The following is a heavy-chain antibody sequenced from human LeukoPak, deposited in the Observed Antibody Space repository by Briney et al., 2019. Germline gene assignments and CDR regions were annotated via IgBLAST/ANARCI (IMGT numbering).Heavy chain of an antibody. CDR3: ARVLTGYSYYYYYYMDV. Sequence: GGSLRLSCVASGFTFSGYSMNWVRQAPGKGLEWVSLITTTSSYIYYADSVKGRFTISRDNAKNSLYLQMNSLRAEDTAVYYCARVLTGYSYYYYYYMDVWGRGTTVTVSS. J-gene: IGHJ6*03. D-gene: IGHD3-9*01. CDR2: ITTTSSYI. CDR1: GFTFSGYS. V-gene: IGHV3-21*01.